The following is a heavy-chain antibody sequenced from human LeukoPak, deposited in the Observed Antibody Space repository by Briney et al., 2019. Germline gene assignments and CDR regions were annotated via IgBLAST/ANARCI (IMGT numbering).Heavy chain of an antibody. J-gene: IGHJ4*02. Sequence: SETLSLTCTVSGGSISSSSYYWGWIRQPPGKGLEWIGSIYYSGSTYYNPSLKSRVTISVDTSKNQFSLKLSSVTAADTAVYYCARHPGGYFDWLPDYFDYWGQGTLVTVSS. CDR3: ARHPGGYFDWLPDYFDY. CDR2: IYYSGST. CDR1: GGSISSSSYY. D-gene: IGHD3-9*01. V-gene: IGHV4-39*01.